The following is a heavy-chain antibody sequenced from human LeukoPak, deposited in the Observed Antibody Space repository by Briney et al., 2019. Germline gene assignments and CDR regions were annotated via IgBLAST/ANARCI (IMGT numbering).Heavy chain of an antibody. D-gene: IGHD3-10*01. J-gene: IGHJ4*02. CDR2: IYTSGST. V-gene: IGHV4-4*07. Sequence: ASETLSLTCTVSGGSISSYYWSWIRQPAGKGLEWIGRIYTSGSTNYNPSLKSRVTMSVDTSKNQFSLKLSSVTAADTAVYYCARDLTTMVRGGSFDYWGQGTLVTVSS. CDR3: ARDLTTMVRGGSFDY. CDR1: GGSISSYY.